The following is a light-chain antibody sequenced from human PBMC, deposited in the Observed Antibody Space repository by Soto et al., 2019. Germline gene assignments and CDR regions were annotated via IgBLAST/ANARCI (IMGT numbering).Light chain of an antibody. J-gene: IGKJ1*01. Sequence: EIVLTQSPGTLSLSPGERATLSCRASQSVNSNYLAWYQQKPGQAPRLLFSGASSRATGIPDRFSGSGSGTVFTLTISRLEPEDFAVYYCQQYGSSPRTFGQGTKVEIK. CDR3: QQYGSSPRT. CDR1: QSVNSNY. CDR2: GAS. V-gene: IGKV3-20*01.